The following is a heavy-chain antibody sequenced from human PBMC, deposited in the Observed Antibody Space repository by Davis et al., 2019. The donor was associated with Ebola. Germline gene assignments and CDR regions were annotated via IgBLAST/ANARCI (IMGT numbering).Heavy chain of an antibody. Sequence: PGGSLRLSCAASGFTFSTYWMHWVRQLPGKVLVWVSRINTDGGSTSYADSVEGRFTVSRDNAKNTLYVQMNSLRAEDTGIYYCGRVIFFPGIGMDIWGQGTTVTVSS. J-gene: IGHJ6*02. CDR2: INTDGGST. CDR3: GRVIFFPGIGMDI. V-gene: IGHV3-74*01. D-gene: IGHD1-14*01. CDR1: GFTFSTYW.